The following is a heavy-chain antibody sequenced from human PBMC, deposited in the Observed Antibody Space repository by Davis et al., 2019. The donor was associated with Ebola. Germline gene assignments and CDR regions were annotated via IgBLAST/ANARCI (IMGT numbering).Heavy chain of an antibody. CDR2: ISGSGGST. J-gene: IGHJ4*02. CDR3: ARQGLGPNYYDSSGYGY. CDR1: GFTFSSYA. V-gene: IGHV3-23*01. Sequence: GESLKISCAASGFTFSSYAMSWVRQAPGKGLEWVSAISGSGGSTYYADSVRGRFTISRDNSKNTLYLQMNSLRAEDTAVYYCARQGLGPNYYDSSGYGYWGQGNLVTVSS. D-gene: IGHD3-22*01.